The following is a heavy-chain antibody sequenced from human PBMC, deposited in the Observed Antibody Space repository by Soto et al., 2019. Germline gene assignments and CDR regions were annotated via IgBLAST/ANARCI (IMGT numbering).Heavy chain of an antibody. CDR2: ISYDGDNK. Sequence: PGGSLRLSCAASGFTFSYHALNWVRQAPGKGLEWVAVISYDGDNKYIAESVKGRFTISRDNSKNTVSLQMNSLRAEDTAMYFCARGTTTSALSAMDVWGQGTTVTVSS. V-gene: IGHV3-30-3*01. CDR1: GFTFSYHA. CDR3: ARGTTTSALSAMDV. D-gene: IGHD1-1*01. J-gene: IGHJ6*02.